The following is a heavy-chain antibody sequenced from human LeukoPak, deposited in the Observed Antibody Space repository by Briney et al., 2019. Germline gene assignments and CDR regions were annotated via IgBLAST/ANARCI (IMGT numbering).Heavy chain of an antibody. Sequence: GGSLRLSCAASGVTFSSSAMSWVRQAPGKGLEWVSAISGSGGSTYYADSVKGRFTISRDNSKNTLYLQMNSLRAEDTAVYYCANPNGGAYYYYYMDVWGKGTTVTVSS. D-gene: IGHD2-8*01. CDR3: ANPNGGAYYYYYMDV. J-gene: IGHJ6*03. CDR2: ISGSGGST. V-gene: IGHV3-23*01. CDR1: GVTFSSSA.